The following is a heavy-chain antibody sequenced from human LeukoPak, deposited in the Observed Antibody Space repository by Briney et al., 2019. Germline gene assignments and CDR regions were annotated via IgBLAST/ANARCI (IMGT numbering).Heavy chain of an antibody. Sequence: PSETLSLTRTVSGDSISSTSDYWGWVRQPPGEGLEWLGTTYYSGRTYYNPSLKSRVTISVDTSKNQFSLRLSSVTAADTAVYYCGKHYSKYHSYYMDVWGKGTTVTVSS. CDR1: GDSISSTSDY. V-gene: IGHV4-39*01. D-gene: IGHD4-11*01. J-gene: IGHJ6*03. CDR3: GKHYSKYHSYYMDV. CDR2: TYYSGRT.